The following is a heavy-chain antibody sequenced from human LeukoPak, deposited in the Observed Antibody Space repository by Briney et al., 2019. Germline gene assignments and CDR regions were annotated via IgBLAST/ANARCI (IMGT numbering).Heavy chain of an antibody. Sequence: GGSLRLSCAVSGFPFSTYAMSWVRQAPGKGQEWVSGISGGGGSTDYADSVRGRFTVSRDNSKNTLYLQVNSLRAEDTAVYYCARTRGPNVFGGVHDYWGQGTLVTVSS. J-gene: IGHJ4*02. CDR3: ARTRGPNVFGGVHDY. CDR1: GFPFSTYA. V-gene: IGHV3-23*01. D-gene: IGHD3-16*01. CDR2: ISGGGGST.